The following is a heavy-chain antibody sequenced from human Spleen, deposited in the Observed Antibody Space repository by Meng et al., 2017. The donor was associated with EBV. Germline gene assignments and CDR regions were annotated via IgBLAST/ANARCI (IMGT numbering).Heavy chain of an antibody. CDR2: IAYDGTNE. CDR1: GFSFSDFA. D-gene: IGHD6-25*01. J-gene: IGHJ4*02. V-gene: IGHV3-30*18. CDR3: SKDLVGSDDD. Sequence: QVLLVESGXXXXXPXTSXRLSCAASGFSFSDFAMYWVRQAPGKGLEWVASIAYDGTNEEYGDSVKGRFTISRDNSKNTLYLQMNSLRAEDTGVYFCSKDLVGSDDDWGQGTLVTVSS.